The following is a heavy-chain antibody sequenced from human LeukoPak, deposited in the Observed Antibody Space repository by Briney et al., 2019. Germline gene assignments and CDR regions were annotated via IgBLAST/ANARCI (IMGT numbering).Heavy chain of an antibody. CDR2: IYSGGST. V-gene: IGHV3-66*01. D-gene: IGHD6-19*01. Sequence: GGSLRLSCAASGFTVSSNYMSWVRQAPGKGLEWVSVIYSGGSTYYADSVKGRLTITRDNSKNTLYLQMNSLRAEDTAVYYCARVTAGSFDYWGQGTLVTVSS. J-gene: IGHJ4*02. CDR3: ARVTAGSFDY. CDR1: GFTVSSNY.